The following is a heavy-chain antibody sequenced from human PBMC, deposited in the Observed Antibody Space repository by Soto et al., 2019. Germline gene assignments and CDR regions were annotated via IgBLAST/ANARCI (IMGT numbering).Heavy chain of an antibody. V-gene: IGHV3-66*01. D-gene: IGHD6-6*01. CDR2: SYSGGST. Sequence: PGGSLRLSCAASGFTVSSNYMSWVRQAPGKGLERVSVSYSGGSTDYSDSVKGRFTISRDNSNNTLYLQMNSLRAEDTAVYYGARDVYSSSSQNWFDPWGPGTLVTVSS. CDR1: GFTVSSNY. CDR3: ARDVYSSSSQNWFDP. J-gene: IGHJ5*02.